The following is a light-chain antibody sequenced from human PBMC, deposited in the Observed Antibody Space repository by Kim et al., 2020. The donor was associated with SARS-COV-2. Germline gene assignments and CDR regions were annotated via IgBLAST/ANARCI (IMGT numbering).Light chain of an antibody. V-gene: IGLV2-14*03. Sequence: GQSLTVSCTGSSSAVGAYDYVSWYQQHPNEAPKLIIYDVSNRPSGISDRFSGSKSGNTASLTISGLQAEDEAHYYCSSYTTTKKRVFGTGTKVTVL. CDR2: DVS. J-gene: IGLJ1*01. CDR3: SSYTTTKKRV. CDR1: SSAVGAYDY.